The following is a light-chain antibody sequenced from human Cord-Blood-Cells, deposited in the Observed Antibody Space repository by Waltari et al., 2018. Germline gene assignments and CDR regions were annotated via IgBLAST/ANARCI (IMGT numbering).Light chain of an antibody. CDR1: SGHSSYA. V-gene: IGLV4-69*01. J-gene: IGLJ2*01. Sequence: QLVLTQSPSASASLGASVKLTCPLSSGHSSYAIAWHQQQPEKGPRYLMKLNSDGSHSKGDGSPDRCSGASSGAERYLTIASLQSEDEADYDGQTWGTGTGVFGGGTKLTV. CDR2: LNSDGSH. CDR3: QTWGTGTGV.